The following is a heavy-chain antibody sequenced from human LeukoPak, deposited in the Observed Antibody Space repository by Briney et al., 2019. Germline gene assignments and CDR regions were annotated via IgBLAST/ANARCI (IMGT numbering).Heavy chain of an antibody. Sequence: PGGSLRLSCAASGFTFSSYAMSWARQAPGKGLEWVSAISGSGGSTYYADSVKGRFTISRDNSKNTLYLQMNSLRAEDTAVYYCAQRGENYDILTGYSDAFDIWGQGTMVTVSS. J-gene: IGHJ3*02. CDR3: AQRGENYDILTGYSDAFDI. D-gene: IGHD3-9*01. CDR2: ISGSGGST. CDR1: GFTFSSYA. V-gene: IGHV3-23*01.